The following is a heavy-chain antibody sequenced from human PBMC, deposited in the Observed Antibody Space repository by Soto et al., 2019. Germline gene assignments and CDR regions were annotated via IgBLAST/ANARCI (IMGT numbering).Heavy chain of an antibody. D-gene: IGHD2-2*01. CDR1: GFTFSSYA. CDR2: ISGSGGST. CDR3: ASPRGYCSSTSCPLGY. V-gene: IGHV3-23*01. J-gene: IGHJ4*02. Sequence: EVQLLESGGGLVQPGGSLRLSCAASGFTFSSYAMSWVRQAPGKGLEWVSAISGSGGSTYYADSVKGRFTISRDNSKNTLYLQMNSLRAEDTAVYYCASPRGYCSSTSCPLGYWGQGTLVIVSS.